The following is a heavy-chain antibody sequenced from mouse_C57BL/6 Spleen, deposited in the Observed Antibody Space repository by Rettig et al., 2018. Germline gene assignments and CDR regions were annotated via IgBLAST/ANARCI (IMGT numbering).Heavy chain of an antibody. D-gene: IGHD2-2*01. CDR1: GFNIKDDY. CDR3: TTLIYYGYDFDY. J-gene: IGHJ2*01. CDR2: IDPENGDT. Sequence: EVQLQQSGAELVRPGASVKLSCTASGFNIKDDYMHWVKQRPEQGLEWIGWIDPENGDTEYASKFQGKATITAETSSNTAYLQLSSLTSEDTAVYYCTTLIYYGYDFDYWGQGTTLTVSS. V-gene: IGHV14-4*01.